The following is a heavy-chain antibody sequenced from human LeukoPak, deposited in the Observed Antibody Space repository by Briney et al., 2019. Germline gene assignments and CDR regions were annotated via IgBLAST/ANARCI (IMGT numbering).Heavy chain of an antibody. V-gene: IGHV3-64*01. CDR1: GFTFSSYA. D-gene: IGHD4-17*01. CDR3: ARVGDIDAFDI. CDR2: ISRNGGST. J-gene: IGHJ3*02. Sequence: GGSLRLSCAASGFTFSSYAIHWVRQAPGKGLEYVSAISRNGGSTYYANSVKGRFTISRDNSKNTLYLQMGSLRAEDMAVYYCARVGDIDAFDIWGQGTMVTVSS.